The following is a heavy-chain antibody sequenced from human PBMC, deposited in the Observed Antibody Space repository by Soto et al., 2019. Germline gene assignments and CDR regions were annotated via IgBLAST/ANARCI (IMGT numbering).Heavy chain of an antibody. CDR1: GGSFSTYY. V-gene: IGHV4-59*01. CDR3: ARDRGSLTTGDGTFDI. CDR2: VSYSGTT. J-gene: IGHJ3*02. Sequence: KTSETLSLTCTVSGGSFSTYYWTWIRQPPGKGLEWVGYVSYSGTTNYSPSLKNRVTISLDTSKNEFSLKLRSATAADTAVYYCARDRGSLTTGDGTFDIWGPGTMVTVSS. D-gene: IGHD4-17*01.